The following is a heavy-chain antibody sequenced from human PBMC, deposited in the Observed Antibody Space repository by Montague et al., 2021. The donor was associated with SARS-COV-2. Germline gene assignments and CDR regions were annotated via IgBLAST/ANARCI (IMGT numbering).Heavy chain of an antibody. CDR2: IYSGGSSP. J-gene: IGHJ4*02. Sequence: SLRLSCAASGFTVNSYAMSWVRQAPGKGLEWVSIIYSGGSSPYYSDSVRGRFTISRDNSKNTLYLQMNSMIAEDTAVYYCAKTHRYYNRNFDYWGQGTLVTVSS. D-gene: IGHD3-22*01. CDR1: GFTVNSYA. V-gene: IGHV3-23*03. CDR3: AKTHRYYNRNFDY.